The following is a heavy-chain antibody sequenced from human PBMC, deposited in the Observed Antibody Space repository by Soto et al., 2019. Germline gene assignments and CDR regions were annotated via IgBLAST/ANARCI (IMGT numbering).Heavy chain of an antibody. CDR2: IYYSGST. Sequence: SETLSLTCTVSGGSIISSSYYWGWIRQPPGKGLEWIGYIYYSGSTNYNPSLKSRVTISVDTSKNQFSLKLSSVTAADTAVYYCAREGLSGMDVWGQGTTVTVSS. CDR1: GGSIISSSYY. D-gene: IGHD2-2*01. V-gene: IGHV4-61*01. CDR3: AREGLSGMDV. J-gene: IGHJ6*02.